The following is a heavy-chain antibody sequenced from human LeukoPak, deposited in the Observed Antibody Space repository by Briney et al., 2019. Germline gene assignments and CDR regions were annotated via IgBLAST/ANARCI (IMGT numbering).Heavy chain of an antibody. Sequence: SETLSLTCTVSGGSINSYYWSWIRQPPGKGLEWIGYIYYSGSTNYNPSLESRVTISEDTSKNHSSLKLTSLTAADTAVYFCARSLTAYSSSYPFDYWGQGTLVTVSS. CDR1: GGSINSYY. V-gene: IGHV4-59*12. CDR2: IYYSGST. J-gene: IGHJ4*02. CDR3: ARSLTAYSSSYPFDY. D-gene: IGHD6-13*01.